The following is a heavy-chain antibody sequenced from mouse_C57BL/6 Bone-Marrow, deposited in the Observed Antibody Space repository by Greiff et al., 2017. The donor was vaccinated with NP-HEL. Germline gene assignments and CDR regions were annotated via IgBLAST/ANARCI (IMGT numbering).Heavy chain of an antibody. CDR3: ARIALITTVVAYYFDY. Sequence: QVTLKESGPGILQPSQSLSLTCSFSGFSLSTFGMGVGWIRQPSGKGLEWLAHIWWDDDKYYNPALKSRLTISKDTSKNQVFLKIANVDTADTATYYCARIALITTVVAYYFDYWGQGTTLTVSS. D-gene: IGHD1-1*01. V-gene: IGHV8-8*01. CDR1: GFSLSTFGMG. J-gene: IGHJ2*01. CDR2: IWWDDDK.